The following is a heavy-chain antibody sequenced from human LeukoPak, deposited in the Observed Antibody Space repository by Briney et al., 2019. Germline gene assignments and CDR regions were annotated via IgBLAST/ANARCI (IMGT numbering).Heavy chain of an antibody. J-gene: IGHJ6*03. CDR1: GDSISSGSYY. CDR2: IYSNGDT. V-gene: IGHV4-61*02. D-gene: IGHD6-13*01. Sequence: SETLSLTCTVSGDSISSGSYYWSWIRQPAGEGLEWIGRIYSNGDTKFNPSLKSRVTISLDTSKNQFSLKLSSATAADTAVYYCASRHSKQQPYYYYMDIWGKGTTVTVSS. CDR3: ASRHSKQQPYYYYMDI.